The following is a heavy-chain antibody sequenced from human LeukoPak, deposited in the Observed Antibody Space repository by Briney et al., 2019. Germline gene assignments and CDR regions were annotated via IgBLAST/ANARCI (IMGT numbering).Heavy chain of an antibody. CDR3: AKSIPYSSRGRVGYYFDY. J-gene: IGHJ4*02. V-gene: IGHV3-21*04. CDR2: ISSSSSYI. CDR1: GFTFSSYS. Sequence: PGGSLRLSCAASGFTFSSYSMNWVRQAPGKGLEWVSSISSSSSYIYYADSVKGRFTISRDNSKNTLYLQMDSLRAEDTAVYYCAKSIPYSSRGRVGYYFDYWGQGTLVTVSS. D-gene: IGHD6-13*01.